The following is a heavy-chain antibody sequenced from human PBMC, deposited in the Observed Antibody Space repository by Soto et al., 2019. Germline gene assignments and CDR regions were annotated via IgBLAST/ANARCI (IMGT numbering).Heavy chain of an antibody. CDR1: GFTFSNHG. V-gene: IGHV3-74*01. Sequence: GGSRRLSFAASGFTFSNHGMHWVRQAPGKGLVWVSRINTDRSAINYADYVKGRFTVSRDNAKNTLYLQMNSLRAEDTAGNNFARSLLWELEQNYWGQGTLVTVSS. J-gene: IGHJ4*02. CDR2: INTDRSAI. CDR3: ARSLLWELEQNY. D-gene: IGHD1-7*01.